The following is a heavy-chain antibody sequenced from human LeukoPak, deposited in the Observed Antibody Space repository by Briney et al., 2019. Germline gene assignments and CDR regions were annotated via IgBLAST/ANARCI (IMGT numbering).Heavy chain of an antibody. Sequence: PSETLSLTCAVYGGSFSGYYWSWIRPPPGKGLEWIGEINHSGSTNYNPSLKSRVTISVDTSKNQFSLKLSSVTAADTAVYYCATVNRGNEEVPYGMDVWGKGTTVTVSS. CDR3: ATVNRGNEEVPYGMDV. CDR1: GGSFSGYY. V-gene: IGHV4-34*01. CDR2: INHSGST. J-gene: IGHJ6*04. D-gene: IGHD4-23*01.